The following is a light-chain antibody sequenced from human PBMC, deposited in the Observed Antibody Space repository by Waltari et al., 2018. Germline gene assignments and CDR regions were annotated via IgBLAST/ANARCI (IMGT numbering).Light chain of an antibody. CDR3: ALYMGSGIWV. J-gene: IGLJ3*02. CDR2: KAN. V-gene: IGLV8-61*01. Sequence: QTVGSHEPSLSVPPGGTVTPTCALSSGPLATTSYATWYQQTPGQAPSTLVYKANARSSGVPDRFSGSILGNTAALTITGAQADDESDYYCALYMGSGIWVFGGGTRLTVL. CDR1: SGPLATTSY.